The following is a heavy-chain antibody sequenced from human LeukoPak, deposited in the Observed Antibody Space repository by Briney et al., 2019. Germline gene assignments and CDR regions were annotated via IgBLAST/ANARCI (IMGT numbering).Heavy chain of an antibody. V-gene: IGHV3-53*01. Sequence: GGSLRLSCAASGFTVSSNYMSWVRQAPGKGLEWVSVIYSGGSTYYADSVKGRFTISRDNSKSTLYLQMNSLRAEDTAVYYCARAGYYDSSGYYGNDAFDIWGQGTMVTVSS. CDR3: ARAGYYDSSGYYGNDAFDI. D-gene: IGHD3-22*01. J-gene: IGHJ3*02. CDR2: IYSGGST. CDR1: GFTVSSNY.